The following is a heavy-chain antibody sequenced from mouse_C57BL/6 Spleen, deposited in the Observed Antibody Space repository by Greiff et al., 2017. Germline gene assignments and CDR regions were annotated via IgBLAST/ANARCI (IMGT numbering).Heavy chain of an antibody. V-gene: IGHV1-42*01. Sequence: VQLQQSGPELVKPGASVKITCKASGYSFTGYYMNWVKQSPEKSLEWIGEINPSTGGTTYNQKFKAKATLTVDKSASTAYMQLKSLTSEDSAVHYCARRNWDGDFDVWGTGTTVTVSS. CDR1: GYSFTGYY. J-gene: IGHJ1*03. CDR3: ARRNWDGDFDV. CDR2: INPSTGGT. D-gene: IGHD4-1*01.